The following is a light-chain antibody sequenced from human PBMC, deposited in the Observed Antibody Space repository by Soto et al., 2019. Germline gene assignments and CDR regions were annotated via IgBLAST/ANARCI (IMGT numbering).Light chain of an antibody. CDR3: QHYNSFPT. Sequence: DIQMTQSPSTLSASVGDRVTITCRASQSISSWLAWYQQKPGKAPKLLIYKASSLESGAPSRFSGSGSGTEFTLTISSLQPDDFASYYCQHYNSFPTFGQGTKVEIK. J-gene: IGKJ1*01. CDR1: QSISSW. V-gene: IGKV1-5*03. CDR2: KAS.